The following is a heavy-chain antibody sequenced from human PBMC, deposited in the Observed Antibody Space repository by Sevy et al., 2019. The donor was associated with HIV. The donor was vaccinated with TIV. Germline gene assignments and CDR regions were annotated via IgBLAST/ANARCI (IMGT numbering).Heavy chain of an antibody. CDR1: GFTFSSYA. V-gene: IGHV3-23*01. CDR3: AMARRGYFGYFDY. CDR2: ISGSGGST. J-gene: IGHJ4*02. Sequence: GGSLRLSCAASGFTFSSYAMSWVRQAPGKGLEWVSAISGSGGSTYYADSVKGRFTISRDNSKNTLYLQMNSLRAEDTAVYYCAMARRGYFGYFDYWGQGTLVTVSS. D-gene: IGHD5-18*01.